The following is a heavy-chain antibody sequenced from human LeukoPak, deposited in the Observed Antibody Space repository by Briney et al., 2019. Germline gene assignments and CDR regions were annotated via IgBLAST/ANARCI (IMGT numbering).Heavy chain of an antibody. Sequence: GESLKISCKGSGYNFTSYWIAWVRQMPGKGLEWMGIIFPGGSNTIYSPSFQGQVTISADKSINTAYLQWSSLKASDTAMYYCARQDYGDCWGQGTLVTVSS. CDR3: ARQDYGDC. V-gene: IGHV5-51*01. CDR1: GYNFTSYW. CDR2: IFPGGSNT. J-gene: IGHJ4*02.